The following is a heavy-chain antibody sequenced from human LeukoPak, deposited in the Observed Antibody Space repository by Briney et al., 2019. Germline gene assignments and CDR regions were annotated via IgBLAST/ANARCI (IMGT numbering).Heavy chain of an antibody. CDR1: GYTFTGYY. D-gene: IGHD3-22*01. Sequence: ASVKVSCKASGYTFTGYYMHWVRQAPGQGLEWMGWINPNSGGTNYAQKFQGRVTMTRDTSISTAYMELSRLRSDDTAVYYCARDTPDYYDSSGYFAEYFQHWGQGTLVTVSS. V-gene: IGHV1-2*02. CDR3: ARDTPDYYDSSGYFAEYFQH. J-gene: IGHJ1*01. CDR2: INPNSGGT.